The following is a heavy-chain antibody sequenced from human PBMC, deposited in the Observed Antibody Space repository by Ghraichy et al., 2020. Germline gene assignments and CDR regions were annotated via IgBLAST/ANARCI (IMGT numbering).Heavy chain of an antibody. Sequence: GGSLRLSCAASGFSFSNYYMHWVRQAPGKGLVWVSRINRDGSDTTYADSVKGRFTISRDNAKNTLYLQMNSLRVDDTAVYYCGRGPGGYYGMDVWGQGTTVTVSS. CDR2: INRDGSDT. CDR1: GFSFSNYY. V-gene: IGHV3-74*01. D-gene: IGHD1-26*01. CDR3: GRGPGGYYGMDV. J-gene: IGHJ6*02.